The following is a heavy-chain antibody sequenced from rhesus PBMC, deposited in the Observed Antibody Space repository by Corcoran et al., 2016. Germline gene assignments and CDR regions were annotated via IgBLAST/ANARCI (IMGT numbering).Heavy chain of an antibody. CDR3: ARGYGSSYWYFDI. J-gene: IGHJ2*01. Sequence: QVKLQQWGEGLVKPSETLSLTCAVYGGSIRGYYYWSWIRQPPGKGLEWIGYIYGNSASTNYNPSLKNRVTISKDTSKNQFSLKLSSVTAADTAVYYCARGYGSSYWYFDIWGPGTPITISS. CDR2: IYGNSAST. CDR1: GGSIRGYYY. V-gene: IGHV4-73*01. D-gene: IGHD4-29*01.